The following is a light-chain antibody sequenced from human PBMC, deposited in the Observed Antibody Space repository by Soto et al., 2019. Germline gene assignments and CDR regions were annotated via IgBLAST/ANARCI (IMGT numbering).Light chain of an antibody. CDR2: KDT. Sequence: SYALTQPPSVSVSPGQTARITCSGDALPKQYACWYQQRPGQAPVLVMYKDTERPSGIPERFSGSSSGTTVTSTISGVQAEDEADYYCQSADSSDTHYVFGTGTKVTVL. CDR1: ALPKQY. CDR3: QSADSSDTHYV. V-gene: IGLV3-25*02. J-gene: IGLJ1*01.